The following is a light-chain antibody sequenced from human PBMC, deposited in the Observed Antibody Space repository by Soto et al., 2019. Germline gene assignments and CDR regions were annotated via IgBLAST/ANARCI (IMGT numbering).Light chain of an antibody. Sequence: LTQPASVSGSPGQSITISCTGTSSDIGNYQSVSWYQHHPGRAPKLILYEVTKRPSGVSNRFSGYKSGDTASLTISGLQGKDKSYYSCFFFGVSYTLVFGGGPKVTLL. CDR1: SSDIGNYQS. V-gene: IGLV2-23*02. CDR2: EVT. CDR3: FFFGVSYTLV. J-gene: IGLJ2*01.